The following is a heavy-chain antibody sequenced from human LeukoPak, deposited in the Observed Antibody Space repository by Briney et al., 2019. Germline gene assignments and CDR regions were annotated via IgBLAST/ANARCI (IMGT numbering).Heavy chain of an antibody. D-gene: IGHD5-18*01. CDR2: INHSGST. CDR3: ARDERWIQFNY. V-gene: IGHV4-34*01. Sequence: TWVRQAPGKGLEWIGEINHSGSTNYNPSLKSRVTISVDTSKNQFSLKLSSVTAADTAVYYCARDERWIQFNYWGQGTLVTVSS. J-gene: IGHJ4*02.